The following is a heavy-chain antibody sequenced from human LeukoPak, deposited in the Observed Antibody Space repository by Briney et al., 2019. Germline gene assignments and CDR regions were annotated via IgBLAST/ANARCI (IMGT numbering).Heavy chain of an antibody. CDR3: ARSDWELEFNY. D-gene: IGHD1-26*01. V-gene: IGHV3-21*01. J-gene: IGHJ4*02. CDR2: ISSSSSYI. CDR1: GFTFSSYS. Sequence: PGGSPRLSCAASGFTFSSYSMNWVRQAPGKGLEWVSSISSSSSYIYYADSVKGRFTISRDNAKNSLYLQMNSLRAEDTAVYYCARSDWELEFNYWGQGTLVTVSS.